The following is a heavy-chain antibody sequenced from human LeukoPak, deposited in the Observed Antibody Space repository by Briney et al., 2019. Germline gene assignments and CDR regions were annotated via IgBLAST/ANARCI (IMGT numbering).Heavy chain of an antibody. V-gene: IGHV1-46*01. D-gene: IGHD1-26*01. CDR2: INPSGGST. J-gene: IGHJ4*02. Sequence: ASVKVSCKASGYTFTSYYMHWVRQAPGQGLEWMGIINPSGGSTNYAQKFQGRVTITADESTSTAYMELSSLRSEDTAVYYCASSLVGATRDYYFDYWGQGTLVTVSS. CDR1: GYTFTSYY. CDR3: ASSLVGATRDYYFDY.